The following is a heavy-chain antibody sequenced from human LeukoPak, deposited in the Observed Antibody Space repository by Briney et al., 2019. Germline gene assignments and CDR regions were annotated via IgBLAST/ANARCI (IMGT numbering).Heavy chain of an antibody. CDR2: IHSTEGT. CDR1: GGSISRYY. D-gene: IGHD3-16*01. V-gene: IGHV4-4*07. Sequence: SETLSLTCSVSGGSISRYYWSWIRQPAVKGLEWIGHIHSTEGTTFNPSLKSRVTMSLDTNQFSLKLSSVTAADTAVYYCARETSQKGAHYMDVWGKGTTVTISS. J-gene: IGHJ6*03. CDR3: ARETSQKGAHYMDV.